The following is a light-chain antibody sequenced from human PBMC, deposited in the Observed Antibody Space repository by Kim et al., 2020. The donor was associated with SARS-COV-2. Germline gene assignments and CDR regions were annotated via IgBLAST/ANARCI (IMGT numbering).Light chain of an antibody. CDR3: LQTYTSTWT. CDR2: TTS. CDR1: QDIGDY. V-gene: IGKV1-39*01. J-gene: IGKJ1*01. Sequence: DIQMTQSPSALSASIGDRVTITCRPSQDIGDYLHWYQQRPGKAPKLLIHTTSNLQSGVPSRFSGSDSGTDFTLTISSLQPEDSATYFCLQTYTSTWTFGQGTKVDIK.